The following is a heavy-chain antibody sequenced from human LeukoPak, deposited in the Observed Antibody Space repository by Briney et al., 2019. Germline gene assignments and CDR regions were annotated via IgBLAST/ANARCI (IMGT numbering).Heavy chain of an antibody. D-gene: IGHD5-12*01. CDR2: ISAYNGNT. Sequence: ASVKVSCKASGYTFTSYGISWVRQAPGQGLEWIGWISAYNGNTNYAQKLQGRVTMTTDTSTSTAYMELRSLRSDDTAVYYCARDLGYSGYDSVIDYWGQGTLVTVSS. CDR1: GYTFTSYG. J-gene: IGHJ4*02. V-gene: IGHV1-18*04. CDR3: ARDLGYSGYDSVIDY.